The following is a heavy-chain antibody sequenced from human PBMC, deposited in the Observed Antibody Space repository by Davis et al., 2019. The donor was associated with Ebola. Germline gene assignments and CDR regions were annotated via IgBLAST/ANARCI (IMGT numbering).Heavy chain of an antibody. Sequence: PSETLSLTCTVAGGSISSYYWSWIRQPPGKGLEWIGYIYYSGSTNSNPSLKSRVTIPVDTSKNQFSLKLSSVTAADTAVYYCAGLSGSYSFGYWGQGTLVTVSS. J-gene: IGHJ4*02. D-gene: IGHD3-10*01. CDR3: AGLSGSYSFGY. V-gene: IGHV4-59*01. CDR1: GGSISSYY. CDR2: IYYSGST.